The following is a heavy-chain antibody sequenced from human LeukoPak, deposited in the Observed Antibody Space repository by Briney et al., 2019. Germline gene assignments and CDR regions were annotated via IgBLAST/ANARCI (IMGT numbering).Heavy chain of an antibody. J-gene: IGHJ5*02. CDR1: GGSISSYY. D-gene: IGHD3-22*01. CDR2: IYYSGST. CDR3: AGVEYDSSGYYYGGLDP. Sequence: PSETLSLTCTVSGGSISSYYWSWIRQPPGKGLEWIGYIYYSGSTNYNPSLKSRVTISVDTSKNQFSLKLSSVTAADTAVFYCAGVEYDSSGYYYGGLDPWGRETLVTASS. V-gene: IGHV4-59*12.